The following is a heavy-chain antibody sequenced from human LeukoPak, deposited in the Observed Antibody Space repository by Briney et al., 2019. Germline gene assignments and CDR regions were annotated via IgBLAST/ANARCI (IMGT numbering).Heavy chain of an antibody. CDR2: IYNSGST. CDR3: ARDRELGY. D-gene: IGHD3-10*01. V-gene: IGHV4-59*01. J-gene: IGHJ4*02. CDR1: GGSISSYY. Sequence: SETLSLTCTVSGGSISSYYWSWIRQPPGKGLEWIGYIYNSGSTNYNPSLKSRVTISLDTSKNQFPLKLTSVTAADTAVYYCARDRELGYWGQGTLVTVSS.